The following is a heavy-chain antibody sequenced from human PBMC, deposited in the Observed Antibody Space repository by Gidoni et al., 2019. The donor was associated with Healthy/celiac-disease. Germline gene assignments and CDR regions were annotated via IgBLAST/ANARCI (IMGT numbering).Heavy chain of an antibody. V-gene: IGHV3-66*04. CDR2: IYSGGST. CDR1: GFTVSSND. CDR3: ARQGPWSGYEGNYYYYGMYV. Sequence: EVQLVESRGGLVQPGGSLRLSGAASGFTVSSNDMSWVRQAPGRGLGWVSVIYSGGSTYYADSVKGRFTNSRDNSKNTLYLQMNSLRAEDTAVYYCARQGPWSGYEGNYYYYGMYVWGQGTTVTVSS. J-gene: IGHJ6*02. D-gene: IGHD5-12*01.